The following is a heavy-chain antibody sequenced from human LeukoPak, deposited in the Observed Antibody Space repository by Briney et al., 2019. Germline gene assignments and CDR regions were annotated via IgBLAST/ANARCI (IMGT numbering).Heavy chain of an antibody. J-gene: IGHJ4*02. Sequence: GGSLRLSCAASGFTFSRNAMTWVRQAPGKGLEWVSAISGSGGNTYYADSVKGRFTISRDNSKNTLYLQMNSLSAEDTAVYYCAKDRRAGSYDYWGQGTLVSVSS. D-gene: IGHD3-10*01. V-gene: IGHV3-23*01. CDR1: GFTFSRNA. CDR2: ISGSGGNT. CDR3: AKDRRAGSYDY.